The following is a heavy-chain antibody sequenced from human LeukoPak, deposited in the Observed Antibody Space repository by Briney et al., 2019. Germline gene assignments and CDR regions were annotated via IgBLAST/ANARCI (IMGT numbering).Heavy chain of an antibody. CDR2: INPNSGGT. Sequence: ASVKVSCKASGYTFTSYVMHWVRQAPGQRLEWMGWINPNSGGTNYAQKFQGRVTITRDMSTSTAYMELSSLRSEDTAVYYCAAKSQVRSGWYPYYYYYMDVWGKGTTVTISS. CDR1: GYTFTSYV. CDR3: AAKSQVRSGWYPYYYYYMDV. V-gene: IGHV1-2*02. D-gene: IGHD6-19*01. J-gene: IGHJ6*03.